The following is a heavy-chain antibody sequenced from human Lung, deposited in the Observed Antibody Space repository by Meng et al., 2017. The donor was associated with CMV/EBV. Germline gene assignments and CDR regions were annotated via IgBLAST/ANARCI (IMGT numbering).Heavy chain of an antibody. Sequence: LTXXASGFTFSSYSMNWVRQAPGKGLEWVSSISSSSSYIYYADSVKGRFTLSRDNAKNSLYLQMNSLRAEDTAVYYCARDSSSSYYYYGMDVWAQGTXVTVSS. V-gene: IGHV3-21*01. CDR1: GFTFSSYS. D-gene: IGHD6-6*01. CDR3: ARDSSSSYYYYGMDV. J-gene: IGHJ6*02. CDR2: ISSSSSYI.